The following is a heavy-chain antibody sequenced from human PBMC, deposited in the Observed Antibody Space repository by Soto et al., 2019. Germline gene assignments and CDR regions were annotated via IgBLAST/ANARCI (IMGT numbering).Heavy chain of an antibody. V-gene: IGHV1-3*01. Sequence: ASVKVSCKASGYTFTSYGISWVRQAPGQRLEWMGWINAGNGNTKYSQKFQGRVTITRDTSASTAYMELSSLRSEDTAVYYCATSWAHYDSSDGFDYWGQGTLVTVSS. J-gene: IGHJ4*02. CDR2: INAGNGNT. CDR1: GYTFTSYG. D-gene: IGHD3-22*01. CDR3: ATSWAHYDSSDGFDY.